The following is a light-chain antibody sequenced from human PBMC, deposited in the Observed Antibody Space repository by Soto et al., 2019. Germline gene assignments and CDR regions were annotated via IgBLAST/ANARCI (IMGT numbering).Light chain of an antibody. CDR3: SSYTSSSTV. CDR2: DVS. J-gene: IGLJ3*02. V-gene: IGLV2-14*01. Sequence: QSALTQPASVSGSPGQSITISCTGTSSDVGGYNYVSWYQQHPGKAPKLMIYDVSNRPSGVSNRFSGSKSGNTASLTISGLQADDEADYYCSSYTSSSTVFGGGTSSPS. CDR1: SSDVGGYNY.